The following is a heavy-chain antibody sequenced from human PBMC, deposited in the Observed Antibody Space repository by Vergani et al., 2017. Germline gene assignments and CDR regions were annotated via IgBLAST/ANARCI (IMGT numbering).Heavy chain of an antibody. J-gene: IGHJ4*02. CDR2: ISSDGGST. CDR3: AGPQGTSAYYYGGFDY. CDR1: GFTFTDAW. Sequence: EVQLVESGGGLVKSGGSLRLSCVASGFTFTDAWMSWVRQAPGKGLEWVSTISSDGGSTYYADSVKGRFTISRDNSKNTLSLQMNSLTAEDTAIYYCAGPQGTSAYYYGGFDYWGQGVLVTVSS. V-gene: IGHV3-23*04. D-gene: IGHD3-22*01.